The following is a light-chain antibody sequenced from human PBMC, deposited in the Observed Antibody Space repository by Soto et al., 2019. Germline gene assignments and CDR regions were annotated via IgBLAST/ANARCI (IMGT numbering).Light chain of an antibody. J-gene: IGLJ1*01. Sequence: QSALTQPPSASGSPGQSVTISCTGTSSDVGGYNYVSWYQQHPGKAPKLMIYEVSERPSGVPDRFSGSKSSNTAFLTVSGLQAEDEADYYCCSYAGSFTYVFGTGTKVTVL. CDR3: CSYAGSFTYV. V-gene: IGLV2-8*01. CDR1: SSDVGGYNY. CDR2: EVS.